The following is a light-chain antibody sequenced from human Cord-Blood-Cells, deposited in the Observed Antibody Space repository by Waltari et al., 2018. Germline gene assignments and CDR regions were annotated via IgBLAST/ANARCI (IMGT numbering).Light chain of an antibody. V-gene: IGLV2-11*01. J-gene: IGLJ2*01. CDR1: SSDFGGYNY. Sequence: QSALTQPRSVSGSPGQSVTISCTGTSSDFGGYNYLSWYQQHPGKAPKLMIYDVSKRPAGVPVRFSGSKSGNTASLTISGLQAEDEADYYCCSYAGSYTVVFGGGTKLTVL. CDR3: CSYAGSYTVV. CDR2: DVS.